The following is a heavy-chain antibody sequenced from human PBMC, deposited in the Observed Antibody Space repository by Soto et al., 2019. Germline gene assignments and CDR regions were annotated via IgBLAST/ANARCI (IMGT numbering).Heavy chain of an antibody. Sequence: GGSLRLSCAASGFPFSNSAMSWVRQAPGKGLEWVSGISGSGDRPSYADSVKGRFTISRDNSKNTLYLRMNSLTAEDTAVYYCAKNCWTGYPPGGYWGQGTLVTVSS. CDR2: ISGSGDRP. V-gene: IGHV3-23*01. J-gene: IGHJ4*02. CDR3: AKNCWTGYPPGGY. D-gene: IGHD3-3*01. CDR1: GFPFSNSA.